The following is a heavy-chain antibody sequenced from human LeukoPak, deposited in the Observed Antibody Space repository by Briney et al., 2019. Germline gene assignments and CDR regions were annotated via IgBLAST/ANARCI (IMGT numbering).Heavy chain of an antibody. V-gene: IGHV3-30*18. Sequence: PGGSLRLSCAASGFTFSSYWMSWVRQAPGKGLEWVAVISYDGSNKYYADSVKGRFTISRDNSKNTLYLQMNSLRAEDTAVYYCAKDGPMRVVVDYFDYWGQGTLVTVSS. CDR3: AKDGPMRVVVDYFDY. J-gene: IGHJ4*02. CDR1: GFTFSSYW. CDR2: ISYDGSNK. D-gene: IGHD3-22*01.